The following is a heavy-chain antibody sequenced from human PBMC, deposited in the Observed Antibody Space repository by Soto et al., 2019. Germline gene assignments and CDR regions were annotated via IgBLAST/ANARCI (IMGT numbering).Heavy chain of an antibody. CDR2: IYYSGST. D-gene: IGHD6-13*01. CDR1: GGSISSYY. CDR3: ARGIAAFGMDV. J-gene: IGHJ6*02. Sequence: PSETLSLTCTVSGGSISSYYWSWIRQPPGKGLEWIGYIYYSGSTNYNPSLKSRVTISVDTSKNQFSLKLSSVTAAGTAVYYCARGIAAFGMDVWGQGTTVTVSS. V-gene: IGHV4-59*01.